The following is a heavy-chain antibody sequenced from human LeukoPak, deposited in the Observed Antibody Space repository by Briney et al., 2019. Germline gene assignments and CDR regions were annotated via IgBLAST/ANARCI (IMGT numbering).Heavy chain of an antibody. J-gene: IGHJ4*02. CDR3: AREAAAGTSSDY. D-gene: IGHD6-13*01. CDR1: GYTFTGYY. CDR2: INPNSGGT. Sequence: ASVKVSCKASGYTFTGYYMHWVRQAPGQGLEWMGWINPNSGGTNYAQKFQSRVTMTRDTSISTAYMELSRLRSDDTAVYYCAREAAAGTSSDYWGQGTLVTVSS. V-gene: IGHV1-2*02.